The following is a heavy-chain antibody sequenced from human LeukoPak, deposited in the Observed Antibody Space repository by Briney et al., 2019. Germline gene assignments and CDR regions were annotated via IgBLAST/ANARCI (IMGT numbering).Heavy chain of an antibody. CDR1: GFTFSSYW. CDR3: ARDQEGSGWYYYYYYGMDV. CDR2: IKQDGSEK. J-gene: IGHJ6*02. Sequence: GGSLRLSCAASGFTFSSYWMSWVRQAPGKGLEWVANIKQDGSEKYYVDSVRGRFTISRDNAKNTLYLQMNSLRAEDTAVYYCARDQEGSGWYYYYYYGMDVWGQGTTVTVSS. V-gene: IGHV3-7*01. D-gene: IGHD3-22*01.